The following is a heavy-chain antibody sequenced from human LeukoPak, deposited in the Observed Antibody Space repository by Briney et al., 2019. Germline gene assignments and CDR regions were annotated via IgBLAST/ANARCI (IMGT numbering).Heavy chain of an antibody. CDR1: GGSISSSSYY. J-gene: IGHJ4*02. CDR2: IYYGGST. D-gene: IGHD6-13*01. V-gene: IGHV4-39*01. CDR3: ARAYYSSNWFGGYY. Sequence: PSETLSLTCTVSGGSISSSSYYWGWIRQPPGRGLEWIATIYYGGSTFYNPSLKSRVTISVDTSKNQFSLKLSSVTAADTAVYHCARAYYSSNWFGGYYWGQGSLVTVSS.